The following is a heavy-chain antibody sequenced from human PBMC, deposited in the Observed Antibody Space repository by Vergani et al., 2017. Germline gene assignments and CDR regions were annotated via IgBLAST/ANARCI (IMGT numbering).Heavy chain of an antibody. D-gene: IGHD2-21*01. J-gene: IGHJ4*02. Sequence: QVQLQESGPGLVKPSQTLSLTCTVSGGSISSGDYYWSWIRQPPGKGLEWIGYIYYSGSTYYNPSLKSRVNISVDTSNNQFSLELSSVTAADTAVYYCAREVAYCGGDCPDYFDYWGQGTLVTVSS. CDR3: AREVAYCGGDCPDYFDY. CDR2: IYYSGST. V-gene: IGHV4-30-4*08. CDR1: GGSISSGDYY.